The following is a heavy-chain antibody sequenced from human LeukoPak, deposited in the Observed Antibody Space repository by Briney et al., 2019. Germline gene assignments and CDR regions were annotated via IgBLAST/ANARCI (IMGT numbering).Heavy chain of an antibody. Sequence: SETLSLTRTVSGGSISSYYWSWIRQPPGKGLEWIGYIYTSGSTNYNPSLKSRVTISVDTSKNQFSLKLSSVTAADTAVYYCARRTVTTRMDAFDIWGQGTMVTVSS. CDR2: IYTSGST. V-gene: IGHV4-4*09. D-gene: IGHD4-17*01. CDR3: ARRTVTTRMDAFDI. CDR1: GGSISSYY. J-gene: IGHJ3*02.